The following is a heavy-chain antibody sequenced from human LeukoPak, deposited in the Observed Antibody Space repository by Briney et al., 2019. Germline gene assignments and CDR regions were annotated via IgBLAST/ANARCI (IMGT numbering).Heavy chain of an antibody. Sequence: GGSLRLSCAASGFTFSSYSMNWVRQAPGKGLEWVSYISSSSSTIYYADSVKGRFTISRDNAKNSLYLQMNSLRAEDTAVYYCAGRVAYYYYMDVWGKGTTVTVSS. J-gene: IGHJ6*03. CDR1: GFTFSSYS. V-gene: IGHV3-48*04. CDR3: AGRVAYYYYMDV. CDR2: ISSSSSTI.